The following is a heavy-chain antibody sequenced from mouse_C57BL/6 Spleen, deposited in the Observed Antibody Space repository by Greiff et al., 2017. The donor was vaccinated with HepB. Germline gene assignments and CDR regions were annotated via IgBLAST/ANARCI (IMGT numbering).Heavy chain of an antibody. Sequence: QVHVKQSGAELVRPGSSVKLSCKASGYTFTSYWMHWVKQRPIQGLEWIGNIDPSDSETHYNQKFKDKATLTVDKSSSTAYMQLSSLTSEDSAVYYCARVGVIYDGYPGYFDYWGQGTTLTVSS. V-gene: IGHV1-52*01. CDR3: ARVGVIYDGYPGYFDY. CDR1: GYTFTSYW. D-gene: IGHD2-3*01. CDR2: IDPSDSET. J-gene: IGHJ2*01.